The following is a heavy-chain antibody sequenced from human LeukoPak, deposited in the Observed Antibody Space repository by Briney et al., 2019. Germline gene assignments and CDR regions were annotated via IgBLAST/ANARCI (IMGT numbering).Heavy chain of an antibody. J-gene: IGHJ4*02. CDR1: GFTFDDYA. CDR2: INGNGGST. CDR3: AREWTVGGTSVFEY. V-gene: IGHV3-20*04. D-gene: IGHD1-26*01. Sequence: GRSLRLSCAASGFTFDDYAMHWVRQAPGKGLEWVAGINGNGGSTGYADSVRGRFTISRDNAENSLYLQMNSLRAEDTAVYYCAREWTVGGTSVFEYWGQGTLVTVSS.